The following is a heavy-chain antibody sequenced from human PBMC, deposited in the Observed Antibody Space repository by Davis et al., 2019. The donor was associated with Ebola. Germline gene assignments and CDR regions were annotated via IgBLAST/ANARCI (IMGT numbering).Heavy chain of an antibody. CDR3: ARGGSWFDS. Sequence: PSETLSLTCTVSGGSITSHYWSWVRQPPGKGLEWIGYIYFTGSTNYKPSLKSRVTISVDTSKNQFSLKVNSVTAADTAVYYCARGGSWFDSWGQGALVTVSS. CDR2: IYFTGST. V-gene: IGHV4-59*11. J-gene: IGHJ5*01. CDR1: GGSITSHY.